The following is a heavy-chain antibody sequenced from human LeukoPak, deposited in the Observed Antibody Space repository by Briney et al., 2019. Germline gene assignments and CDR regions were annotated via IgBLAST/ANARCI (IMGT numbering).Heavy chain of an antibody. J-gene: IGHJ4*02. CDR2: IYYSGST. CDR3: ARTRITIFGVVTEFDY. Sequence: SETLSLTCTVSGGSISSYYWSWIRQPPGKGLEWIGYIYYSGSTNYNPSLKSRVTISVDTSKNQFSLKLSSVTAADTAVYYCARTRITIFGVVTEFDYWGQGTLVTVSS. D-gene: IGHD3-3*01. V-gene: IGHV4-59*01. CDR1: GGSISSYY.